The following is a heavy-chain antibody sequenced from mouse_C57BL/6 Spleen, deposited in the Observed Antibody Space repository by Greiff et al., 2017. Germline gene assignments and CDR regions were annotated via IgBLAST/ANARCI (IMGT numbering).Heavy chain of an antibody. CDR2: IWSGGST. CDR3: ARNLGGNYVGYFDV. D-gene: IGHD2-1*01. Sequence: QVHVKQSGPGLVQPSQSLSITCTVSGFSLTSYGVHWVRQSPGKGLEWLGVIWSGGSTDYNAAFISRLSISKDNSKSQVFFKMNSLQADDTAIYYCARNLGGNYVGYFDVWGTGTTVTVSS. J-gene: IGHJ1*03. CDR1: GFSLTSYG. V-gene: IGHV2-2*01.